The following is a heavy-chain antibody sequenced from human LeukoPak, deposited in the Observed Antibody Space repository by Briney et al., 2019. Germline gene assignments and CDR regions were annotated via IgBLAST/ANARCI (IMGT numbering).Heavy chain of an antibody. Sequence: GESLKISCKGSGYSFTSYWIGWVRQMPGKGLEWMGIIYPGDSDTRNSPSFQGQVTISADKSISTAYLQWSSLKASDTAMYYCARQFDFWSGYFDYWGQGTLVTVSS. V-gene: IGHV5-51*01. D-gene: IGHD3-3*01. CDR3: ARQFDFWSGYFDY. CDR2: IYPGDSDT. CDR1: GYSFTSYW. J-gene: IGHJ4*02.